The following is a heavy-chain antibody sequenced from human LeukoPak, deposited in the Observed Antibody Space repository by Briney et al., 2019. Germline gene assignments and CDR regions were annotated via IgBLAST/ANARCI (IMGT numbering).Heavy chain of an antibody. J-gene: IGHJ3*02. CDR2: ISYGGSNK. Sequence: GGSLRLSCAASGFTFSSYAMHWVRQAPGKGLEWVAVISYGGSNKYYADSVKGRFTISRDNSKNTLYLQMNSLRAEDTAVYYCARGRSDAFDIWGQGTMVTVSS. V-gene: IGHV3-30-3*01. D-gene: IGHD3-10*01. CDR3: ARGRSDAFDI. CDR1: GFTFSSYA.